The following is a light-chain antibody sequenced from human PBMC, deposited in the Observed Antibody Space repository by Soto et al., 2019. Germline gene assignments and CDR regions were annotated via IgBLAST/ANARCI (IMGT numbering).Light chain of an antibody. J-gene: IGKJ4*01. Sequence: DYQVTQSPSTLSASVGDRVSITCRASQSISSWLAWYQQKPGKAPKLLIYKASSLESGVPSRFSGSGSGTEFTLSISSLQPDDFATYYCQQYNSYPLTFGGGTKVDI. CDR1: QSISSW. CDR2: KAS. CDR3: QQYNSYPLT. V-gene: IGKV1-5*03.